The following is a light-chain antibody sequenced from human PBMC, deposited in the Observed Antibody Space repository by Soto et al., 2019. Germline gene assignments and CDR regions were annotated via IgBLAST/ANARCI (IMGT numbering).Light chain of an antibody. CDR2: DVS. Sequence: QSVLTQPASVSGSPGQSITISCTGTSNDVGGYNYVSWYQQHPGKAPKLIIYDVSNRPSGVSYRFSGSKSGNTASLTVSGLQAEDEADYYCSSYTVTSTVVFGGGTQLTVL. J-gene: IGLJ2*01. V-gene: IGLV2-14*03. CDR3: SSYTVTSTVV. CDR1: SNDVGGYNY.